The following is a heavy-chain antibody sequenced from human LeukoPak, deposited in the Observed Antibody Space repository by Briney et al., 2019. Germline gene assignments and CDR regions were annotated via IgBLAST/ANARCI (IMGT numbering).Heavy chain of an antibody. CDR1: GVSFSGNY. D-gene: IGHD2-21*01. J-gene: IGHJ4*02. V-gene: IGHV4-34*01. CDR3: ARIRCSXGDDSCYNY. Sequence: SETLSLTCGVRGVSFSGNYWSWIRQSPGKGLEWIGEIYQSKYTTYNPSLKSRVTIWADTSVNQLSLRVSYVTAADTAIFSCARIRCSXGDDSCYNYWGRGTLVTVSS. CDR2: IYQSKYT.